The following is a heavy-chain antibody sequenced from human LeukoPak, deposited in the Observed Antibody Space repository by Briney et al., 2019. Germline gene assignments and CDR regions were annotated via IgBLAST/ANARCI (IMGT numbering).Heavy chain of an antibody. V-gene: IGHV1-18*01. J-gene: IGHJ4*02. D-gene: IGHD3-9*01. CDR2: ISAYNGNT. Sequence: ASVKVSCKASGHTFTSYGISWVRQAPGQGLEWMGWISAYNGNTNYAQKLQGRVTMTTDTSTSTAYMELRSLRSDDTAVYYCARAGDILTGYYAWDDYWGQGTLVTVSS. CDR3: ARAGDILTGYYAWDDY. CDR1: GHTFTSYG.